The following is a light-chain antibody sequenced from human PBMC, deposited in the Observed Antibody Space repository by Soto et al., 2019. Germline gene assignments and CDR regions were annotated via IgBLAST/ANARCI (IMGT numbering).Light chain of an antibody. Sequence: QSVLTQPASVSGSPGQSITISCTGHSSDLAIYNYVSWYQQQPGKAPKLMIYQVTTRPSGVSNRFSGSRSGNTASLTTSGLQAEDEADYYCSSYTDSRNYVFGTGTNLTVL. CDR2: QVT. J-gene: IGLJ1*01. CDR3: SSYTDSRNYV. V-gene: IGLV2-14*01. CDR1: SSDLAIYNY.